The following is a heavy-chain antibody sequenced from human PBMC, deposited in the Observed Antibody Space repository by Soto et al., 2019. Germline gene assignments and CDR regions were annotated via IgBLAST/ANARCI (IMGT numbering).Heavy chain of an antibody. CDR2: ISGSGDNT. D-gene: IGHD6-19*01. CDR1: GFTFSTYA. J-gene: IGHJ4*02. V-gene: IGHV3-23*01. CDR3: SIQAEGWLAPFDY. Sequence: EVQLLESGGGLVQPGGSLKLSCVASGFTFSTYAMNWVRQAPGKGLEWVSVISGSGDNTYYADSVRGRLTISRDNSKNTLYLQMNDLRAEDTAVYFCSIQAEGWLAPFDYWGQGAQVTVSS.